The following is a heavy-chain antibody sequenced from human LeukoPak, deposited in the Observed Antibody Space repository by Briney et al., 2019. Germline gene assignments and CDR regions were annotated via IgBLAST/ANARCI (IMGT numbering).Heavy chain of an antibody. CDR3: AKVRSSVASVIAAAYYFDY. CDR1: GFTFSSYA. CDR2: ISGSGGST. J-gene: IGHJ4*02. Sequence: GGSLRLSRAASGFTFSSYAMSWVRQAPGKGLEWVSAISGSGGSTYYADSVKGRFTISRDNSKNTLYLQMNSLRAEDTAVYYCAKVRSSVASVIAAAYYFDYWGQGTLVTVSS. D-gene: IGHD6-13*01. V-gene: IGHV3-23*01.